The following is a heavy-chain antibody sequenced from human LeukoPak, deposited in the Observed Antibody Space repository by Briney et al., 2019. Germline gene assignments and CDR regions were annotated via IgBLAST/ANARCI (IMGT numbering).Heavy chain of an antibody. Sequence: GGSLRLSCAASGFTFSTYAMTWVRQAPGKGLEWVSVIYSGGSTYYADSVKGRFTISRDNSKNTLYLQMNSLRAEDTAVYYCASNGGMDGMDVWGQGTTVTVSS. CDR3: ASNGGMDGMDV. J-gene: IGHJ6*02. D-gene: IGHD2-8*01. CDR1: GFTFSTYA. CDR2: IYSGGST. V-gene: IGHV3-53*01.